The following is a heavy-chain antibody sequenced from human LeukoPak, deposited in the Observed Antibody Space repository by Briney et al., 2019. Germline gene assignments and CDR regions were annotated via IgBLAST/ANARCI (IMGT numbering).Heavy chain of an antibody. D-gene: IGHD3-3*02. J-gene: IGHJ4*02. V-gene: IGHV3-15*01. CDR3: PAIFYPYGPRRYFVY. Sequence: PGGSLRLSCAASGFTFSDAWMNWVLQAPGKGLEWVGRIKSKTDGGTTDFAAPVKGRFTISRDDSINTLYLQMNSLKTEDTAVYYCPAIFYPYGPRRYFVYWGRGTLVTVSS. CDR1: GFTFSDAW. CDR2: IKSKTDGGTT.